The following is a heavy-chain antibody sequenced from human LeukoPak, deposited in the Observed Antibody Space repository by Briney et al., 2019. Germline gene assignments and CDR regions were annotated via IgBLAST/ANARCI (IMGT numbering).Heavy chain of an antibody. CDR2: ISSSSDYI. Sequence: GGSLRLSCAASGFTFNNYIMNWVRQAPGKGLEWVSSISSSSDYIYYADSVKGRFTISRDNAKNSLYLQMNSLRSDDTAVYYCARELPGNDFWSHDGYWGQGTLVTVSS. V-gene: IGHV3-21*04. J-gene: IGHJ4*02. CDR3: ARELPGNDFWSHDGY. D-gene: IGHD3-3*01. CDR1: GFTFNNYI.